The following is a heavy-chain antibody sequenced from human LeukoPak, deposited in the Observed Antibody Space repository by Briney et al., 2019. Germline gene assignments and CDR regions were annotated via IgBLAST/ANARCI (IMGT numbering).Heavy chain of an antibody. J-gene: IGHJ4*02. CDR1: GFTFSSYS. D-gene: IGHD3-16*01. CDR2: ISSSSSTI. V-gene: IGHV3-48*01. CDR3: AKEPGEGGSAFDY. Sequence: PGGSLRLSCAASGFTFSSYSMNWVRQAPGKGLEWVSYISSSSSTIYYADSVKGRFTTSRDNSKKTVYLQMSSLTIEDTAVYYCAKEPGEGGSAFDYWGQGTLVTVYS.